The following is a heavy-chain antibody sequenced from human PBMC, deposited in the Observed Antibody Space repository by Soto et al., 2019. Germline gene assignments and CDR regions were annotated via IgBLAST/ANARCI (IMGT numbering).Heavy chain of an antibody. CDR3: ARLPIQPKKDCSGGSYYFDF. J-gene: IGHJ4*02. CDR2: IYPGDSDT. Sequence: GESLKISCKGSGYSFTSYWIGWVRQMPGKGLEWMGIIYPGDSDTRYSPSFQGQVTISADKSISTAYLQWSSLKASDTAMYYCARLPIQPKKDCSGGSYYFDFWGQGTLVTVSS. V-gene: IGHV5-51*01. CDR1: GYSFTSYW. D-gene: IGHD2-15*01.